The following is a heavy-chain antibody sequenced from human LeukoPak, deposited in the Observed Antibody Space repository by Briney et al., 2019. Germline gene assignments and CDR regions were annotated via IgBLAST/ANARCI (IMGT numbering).Heavy chain of an antibody. CDR2: IYTSGST. Sequence: PSETLSLTCTVSGGSISSYYWSWIRQPAGKGLEWIGRIYTSGSTNYNPSLKSRVTMSVDTSKNQFSLKLSSVTAADTAVYYCAKTTEGGYTYDYFYYYYMDVWGKGTTVTISS. V-gene: IGHV4-4*07. CDR1: GGSISSYY. J-gene: IGHJ6*03. CDR3: AKTTEGGYTYDYFYYYYMDV. D-gene: IGHD5-18*01.